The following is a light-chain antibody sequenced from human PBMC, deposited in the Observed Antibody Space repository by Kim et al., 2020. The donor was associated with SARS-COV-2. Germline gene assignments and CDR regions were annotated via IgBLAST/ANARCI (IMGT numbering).Light chain of an antibody. CDR2: AAS. Sequence: DIQMTQSPSSLSASVGDRVTITCRASQSISIHLSWYQQKPGKAPKFLIYAASTLQSGVPSRFSGSGSGTEFTLTISSLQLEDFAIYYCQQSYSAPVTFGQGKKLE. CDR3: QQSYSAPVT. CDR1: QSISIH. V-gene: IGKV1-39*01. J-gene: IGKJ2*01.